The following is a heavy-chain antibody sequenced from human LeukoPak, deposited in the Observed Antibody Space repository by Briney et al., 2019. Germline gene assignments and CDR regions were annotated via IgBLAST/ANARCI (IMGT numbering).Heavy chain of an antibody. CDR3: AKDRQSYCGGDCYFDY. CDR2: IRYDGSNK. J-gene: IGHJ4*02. D-gene: IGHD2-21*02. CDR1: GFTFSSYG. V-gene: IGHV3-30*02. Sequence: QTGGSLRLSCAASGFTFSSYGMHWVRQAPGKGLEWVAFIRYDGSNKYYADSVKGRFTISRDNSKNTLYLQMNNLRAEDTAVYYCAKDRQSYCGGDCYFDYWGQGTLVTVSS.